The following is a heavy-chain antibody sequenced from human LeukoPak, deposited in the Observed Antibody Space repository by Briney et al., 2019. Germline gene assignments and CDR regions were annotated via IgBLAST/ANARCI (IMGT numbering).Heavy chain of an antibody. CDR2: INHSGST. V-gene: IGHV4-34*01. CDR3: ASKRHASASGAFDI. D-gene: IGHD3-10*01. CDR1: GGSFSGYY. Sequence: PSETLSLTCAVYGGSFSGYYWSWIRQPPGKGLEWIGEINHSGSTNYNPSLKSRVTISVDTSKNQFSLKLSSVTAADTAVYYCASKRHASASGAFDIWGQGTMVTVSS. J-gene: IGHJ3*02.